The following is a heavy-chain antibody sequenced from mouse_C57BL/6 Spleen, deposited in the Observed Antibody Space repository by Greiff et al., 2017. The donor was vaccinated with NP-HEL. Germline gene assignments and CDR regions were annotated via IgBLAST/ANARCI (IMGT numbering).Heavy chain of an antibody. CDR2: IHPSDSDT. Sequence: QVQLQQPGAELVKPGASVKVSCKASGYTFTSYWMHWVKQRPGQVLEWIGRIHPSDSDTNYNQKFKGKATLTVDKSSSTAYMQLSSLTSEDSAVYYCAKSSTAQAKFDYWGQGTTLTVSS. CDR1: GYTFTSYW. J-gene: IGHJ2*01. V-gene: IGHV1-74*01. CDR3: AKSSTAQAKFDY. D-gene: IGHD3-2*02.